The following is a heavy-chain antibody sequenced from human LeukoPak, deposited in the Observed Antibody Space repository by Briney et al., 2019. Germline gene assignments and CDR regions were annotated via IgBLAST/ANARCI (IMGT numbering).Heavy chain of an antibody. CDR3: ARGFDY. CDR1: GFTFSSYS. J-gene: IGHJ4*02. V-gene: IGHV3-21*01. Sequence: GGSLRLSCAASGFTFSSYSMNWVRQAPGKGLEWVSSISSSSSYIYYAGSVKGRFTISRNNAKNSLYLQMNSLRAEDTAVYYCARGFDYWGQGTLVTVSS. CDR2: ISSSSSYI.